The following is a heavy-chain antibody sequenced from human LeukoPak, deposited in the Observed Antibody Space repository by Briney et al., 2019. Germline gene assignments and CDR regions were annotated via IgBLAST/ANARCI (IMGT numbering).Heavy chain of an antibody. CDR1: GYTFTGYY. Sequence: GASVKVSCKASGYTFTGYYIHWVRQAPGQGLEWMGWINPNSGSTNYAQEFQGRVTMTRDTSISTAYMELSRLRSDDTAVYYCARDYFTANDYWGQGTLVTVSS. CDR2: INPNSGST. J-gene: IGHJ4*02. D-gene: IGHD2-21*02. CDR3: ARDYFTANDY. V-gene: IGHV1-2*02.